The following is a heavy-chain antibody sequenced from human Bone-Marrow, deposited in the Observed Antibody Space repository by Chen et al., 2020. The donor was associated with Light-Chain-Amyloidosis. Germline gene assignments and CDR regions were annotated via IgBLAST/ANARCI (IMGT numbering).Heavy chain of an antibody. Sequence: EVQLVESVGGLVQPGGFVRLSCAASGFTFSSYEMNWVRQAPGKGLEWVSYISSSGSTIYYADSVKGRSTISRDNAKNSLYLQMNSLRAEDTAVYYCARVCFYNWNVHNAFDIWGQGTMVTVSS. CDR2: ISSSGSTI. J-gene: IGHJ3*02. D-gene: IGHD1-1*01. CDR1: GFTFSSYE. V-gene: IGHV3-48*03. CDR3: ARVCFYNWNVHNAFDI.